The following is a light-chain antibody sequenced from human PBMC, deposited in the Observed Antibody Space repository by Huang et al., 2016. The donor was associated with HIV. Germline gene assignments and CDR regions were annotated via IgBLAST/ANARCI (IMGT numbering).Light chain of an antibody. CDR2: DAS. CDR3: QQYKHWPPWT. Sequence: EIVMTQSPATLSVFPGERATLSCRASQSISIKLAWYQQKPGQSPRLLIYDASTRATGIPAMFSGSGSRTEFNLTISSLQSEDFAVYYCQQYKHWPPWTFGQGTKVEIK. CDR1: QSISIK. V-gene: IGKV3-15*01. J-gene: IGKJ1*01.